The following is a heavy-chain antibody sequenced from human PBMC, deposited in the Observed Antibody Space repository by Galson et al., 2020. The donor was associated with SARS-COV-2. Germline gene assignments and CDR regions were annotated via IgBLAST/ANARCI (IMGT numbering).Heavy chain of an antibody. CDR1: GFIFNKFA. Sequence: GESLKISCAASGFIFNKFAIYWVRQAPGKGLEWVALISHDGRSTYYADSVRGRFTISRDNSYNTLYLQMDNLRLEDTAVYYCARNRVWFGEFLLPDFWGQGTLVTVSS. V-gene: IGHV3-30*04. J-gene: IGHJ4*02. CDR2: ISHDGRST. CDR3: ARNRVWFGEFLLPDF. D-gene: IGHD3-10*01.